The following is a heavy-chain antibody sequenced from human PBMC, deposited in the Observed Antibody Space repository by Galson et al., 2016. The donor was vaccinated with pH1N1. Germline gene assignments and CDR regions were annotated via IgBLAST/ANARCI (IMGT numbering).Heavy chain of an antibody. V-gene: IGHV3-23*01. J-gene: IGHJ4*02. D-gene: IGHD4-17*01. CDR3: AKDLSSDYGDYGLDY. CDR2: ISDSGGST. CDR1: GFTITNYA. Sequence: SLRLSCAASGFTITNYAMHWVRLAPGKGLEWVSYISDSGGSTYYADSVKGHLTISRDNSKNTLYLQMNSLRTEDTAVYYCAKDLSSDYGDYGLDYWGQGTLVTVSS.